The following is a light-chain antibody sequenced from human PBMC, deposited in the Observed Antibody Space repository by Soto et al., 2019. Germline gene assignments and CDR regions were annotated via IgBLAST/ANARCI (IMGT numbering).Light chain of an antibody. CDR2: AAS. Sequence: EMVLTQSPGTLSLSPGERATLSCRASQSVSSSYLACYQQKPGQAPRLLIYAASIRATGIPDRFSGSGSGTAFTLSISRLEPEDLAVYYCQQYGGSPLYSFGQGTKLEIK. CDR3: QQYGGSPLYS. CDR1: QSVSSSY. V-gene: IGKV3-20*01. J-gene: IGKJ2*03.